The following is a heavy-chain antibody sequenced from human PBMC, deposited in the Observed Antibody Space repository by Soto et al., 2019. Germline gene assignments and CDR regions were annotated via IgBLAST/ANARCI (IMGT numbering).Heavy chain of an antibody. CDR2: ISPYNGTT. D-gene: IGHD1-1*01. J-gene: IGHJ6*02. CDR3: ARDGERDTGLNFYYYLHGMDA. Sequence: AGSVKVSCKASGYTFTTYGISWVRQAPGQGLEWMGWISPYNGTTKYAEKFQGEMTMTTDTATSTAYMDLRSLRSDDTAVYYCARDGERDTGLNFYYYLHGMDAWGQGTRVTVSS. CDR1: GYTFTTYG. V-gene: IGHV1-18*04.